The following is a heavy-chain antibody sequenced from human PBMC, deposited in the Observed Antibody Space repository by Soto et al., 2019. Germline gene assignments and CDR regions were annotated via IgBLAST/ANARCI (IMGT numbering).Heavy chain of an antibody. CDR3: ARRIAAVHFDY. J-gene: IGHJ4*02. Sequence: PSETLSLTCTVSGGSISSSYYWGWIRQPPGKGLEWIGSIYYSGSTYYNPSLKSRVTISVDTSKNQFSLKLSPVTAADTAVYYCARRIAAVHFDYWGQGTLVTVSS. CDR1: GGSISSSYY. CDR2: IYYSGST. D-gene: IGHD6-6*01. V-gene: IGHV4-39*01.